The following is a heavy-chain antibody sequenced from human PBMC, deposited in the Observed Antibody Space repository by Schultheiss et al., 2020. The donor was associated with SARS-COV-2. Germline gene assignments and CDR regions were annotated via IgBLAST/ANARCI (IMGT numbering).Heavy chain of an antibody. J-gene: IGHJ4*02. CDR3: ARDRSATD. Sequence: GESLKISCAASGFTFSSYAMSWVRQAPGKGLEWVSAISGSGGSTYYADSVKGRFTISRDNSKNTLYLQMNSLRAEDTAVYYCARDRSATDWGQGTLVTVSS. CDR2: ISGSGGST. D-gene: IGHD5-12*01. CDR1: GFTFSSYA. V-gene: IGHV3-23*01.